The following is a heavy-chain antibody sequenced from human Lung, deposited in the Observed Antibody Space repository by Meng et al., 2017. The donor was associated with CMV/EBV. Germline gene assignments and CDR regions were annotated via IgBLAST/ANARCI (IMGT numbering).Heavy chain of an antibody. D-gene: IGHD3-10*01. CDR2: INHSGST. CDR1: GGSFSGYY. CDR3: AREGITMVRGVIIGRPDY. Sequence: SETLSLXCAVYGGSFSGYYWSWIRQPPGKGLEWIGEINHSGSTNYNPSLKSRVTISVDTSQNQFSLKLSSVTAADTAVYYCAREGITMVRGVIIGRPDYWGQGTXVTVSS. J-gene: IGHJ4*02. V-gene: IGHV4-34*01.